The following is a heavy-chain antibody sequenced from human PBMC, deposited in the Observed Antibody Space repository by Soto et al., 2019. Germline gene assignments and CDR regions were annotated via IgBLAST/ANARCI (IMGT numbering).Heavy chain of an antibody. CDR2: INSDGSGT. J-gene: IGHJ4*02. CDR1: GFTFGSSW. Sequence: PGGSLRLSCAASGFTFGSSWMHWVRQAPGKGLVWVSRINSDGSGTSYADSVKGRFTISRDNAKNTLYLQMNSLRAEDTAVYFCAREQRAGSSSNTIDYWGQGTLVTVYS. CDR3: AREQRAGSSSNTIDY. V-gene: IGHV3-74*01. D-gene: IGHD6-13*01.